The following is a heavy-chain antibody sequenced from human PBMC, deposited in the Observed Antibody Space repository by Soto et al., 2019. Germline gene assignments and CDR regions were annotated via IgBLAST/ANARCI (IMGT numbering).Heavy chain of an antibody. D-gene: IGHD2-8*01. CDR3: AKKNPHGDSNKAWLDP. Sequence: QVQLLQSGTELRQPGSSVTISCTPSGGTFVSSAFAWVRQAPGGRIEWMVGIIPILGTTKYAEKFLGRLTIRADDSSRTAFLELSSLTVDDTAVYFCAKKNPHGDSNKAWLDPWGQGTLVTVST. CDR2: IIPILGTT. V-gene: IGHV1-69*01. CDR1: GGTFVSSA. J-gene: IGHJ5*02.